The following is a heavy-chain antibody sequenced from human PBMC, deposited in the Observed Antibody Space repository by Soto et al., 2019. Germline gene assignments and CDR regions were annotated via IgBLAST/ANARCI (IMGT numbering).Heavy chain of an antibody. CDR2: IYPGDSDT. CDR3: ARQVVVVPAAITPYYYGMDV. D-gene: IGHD2-2*01. CDR1: GYGFTSYW. Sequence: GESLKISCKCSGYGFTSYWIGWVRQIPGKGLEWMGIIYPGDSDTRYSPSFQGQVTISADKSISTAYLQWSSLKASDTAMYYCARQVVVVPAAITPYYYGMDVWGQGTTVTVSS. J-gene: IGHJ6*02. V-gene: IGHV5-51*01.